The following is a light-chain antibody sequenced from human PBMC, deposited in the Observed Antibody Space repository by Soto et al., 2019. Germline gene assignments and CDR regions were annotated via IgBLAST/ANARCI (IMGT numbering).Light chain of an antibody. J-gene: IGLJ2*01. Sequence: SYELTQPPSVSVSPGQTATITCSGGKLEERYVCWYQQKPGQCPVLVLYQDTKRPSGIPERFSGSNSGNTAALTISGTQAMDEADYSCQAWDRTAPVVFGGGTKVTVL. CDR1: KLEERY. CDR2: QDT. CDR3: QAWDRTAPVV. V-gene: IGLV3-1*01.